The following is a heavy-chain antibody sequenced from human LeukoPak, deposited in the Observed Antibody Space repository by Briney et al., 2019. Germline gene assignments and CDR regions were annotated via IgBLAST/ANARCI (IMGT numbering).Heavy chain of an antibody. V-gene: IGHV1-18*01. CDR2: ISGYYGNT. J-gene: IGHJ4*02. Sequence: ASVKVSFYSSGYTFTIYGISWVRQAPGQGLEWMGWISGYYGNTDSAQNLQGRVTMTRDTSTSTAYMELRSLTSDDTAVYYCARRGPVGGPWGCDYWGQGALVTVSS. D-gene: IGHD3-16*01. CDR3: ARRGPVGGPWGCDY. CDR1: GYTFTIYG.